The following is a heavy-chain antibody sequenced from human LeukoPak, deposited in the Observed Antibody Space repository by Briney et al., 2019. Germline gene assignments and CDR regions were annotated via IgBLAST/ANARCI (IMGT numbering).Heavy chain of an antibody. Sequence: SETLSLTCTVSGGSISSYYWSWIRQPAGKGLEWIGRIYTSGSTNYNPSLKSRVTMSVDTSKNQFSLKLSSVTAADTAVYYCAREELLWFGELPAGWFDPWGQGTLVTASS. J-gene: IGHJ5*02. CDR1: GGSISSYY. D-gene: IGHD3-10*01. V-gene: IGHV4-4*07. CDR3: AREELLWFGELPAGWFDP. CDR2: IYTSGST.